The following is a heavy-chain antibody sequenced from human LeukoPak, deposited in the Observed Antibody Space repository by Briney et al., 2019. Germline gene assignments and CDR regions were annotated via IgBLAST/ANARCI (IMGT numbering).Heavy chain of an antibody. D-gene: IGHD3-9*01. V-gene: IGHV3-48*01. Sequence: GGSLRLSCAASGFTFSSYSMSWVRQAPGKGLEWVSYISSSSSTIYYADSVKGRFTISRDNAKNSLYLQMNSLRAEDTAVYYCARDRPLRYFDWLPQNTDAFDIWGQGTMVTVSS. CDR2: ISSSSSTI. J-gene: IGHJ3*02. CDR3: ARDRPLRYFDWLPQNTDAFDI. CDR1: GFTFSSYS.